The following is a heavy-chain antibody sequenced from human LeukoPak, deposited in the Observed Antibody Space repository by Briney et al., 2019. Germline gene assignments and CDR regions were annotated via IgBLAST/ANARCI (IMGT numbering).Heavy chain of an antibody. D-gene: IGHD2-2*01. CDR2: IYDSEST. V-gene: IGHV4-59*01. J-gene: IGHJ4*02. CDR1: GGSISSYY. CDR3: ARGPSSKYFDY. Sequence: SETLSLTCTVSGGSISSYYWSWIRQPPGKGLEWIGYIYDSESTNYNPSLKSRVTTSVDTSKNQFSLKLSSVTAADTAVYYCARGPSSKYFDYWGQGTLVTVSS.